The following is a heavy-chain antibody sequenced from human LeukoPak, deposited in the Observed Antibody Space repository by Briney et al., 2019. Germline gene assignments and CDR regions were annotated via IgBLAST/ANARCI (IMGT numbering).Heavy chain of an antibody. J-gene: IGHJ4*02. Sequence: SETLSLTCTVSGGSISSYYWSWIRQPPGKGLEWIGYIYYSGSTNHNPSLKSRVTISVDTSKNQFSLKLSSVTAADTAVYYCARGVACDYWGQGTLVTVSS. CDR2: IYYSGST. CDR1: GGSISSYY. D-gene: IGHD3-3*01. CDR3: ARGVACDY. V-gene: IGHV4-59*01.